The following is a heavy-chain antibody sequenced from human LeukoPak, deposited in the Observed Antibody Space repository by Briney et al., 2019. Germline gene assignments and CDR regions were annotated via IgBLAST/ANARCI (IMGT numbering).Heavy chain of an antibody. CDR2: ISGSGGST. V-gene: IGHV3-23*01. CDR1: GFTFSSYA. CDR3: AKDSQITTYYYDSSGYPDAFDI. J-gene: IGHJ3*02. Sequence: GGSLRLSCAASGFTFSSYAMSWVRQAPGKGLEWVSAISGSGGSTYYADSVEGRFTISRDNSKNTLYLQMNSLRAEDTAVYYCAKDSQITTYYYDSSGYPDAFDIWGQGTMVTVSS. D-gene: IGHD3-22*01.